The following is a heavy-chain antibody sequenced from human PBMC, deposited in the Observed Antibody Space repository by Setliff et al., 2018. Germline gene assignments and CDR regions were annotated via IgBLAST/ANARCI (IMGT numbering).Heavy chain of an antibody. CDR2: IYYSGST. CDR3: XREVTGSSSWFEGAFDI. J-gene: IGHJ3*02. D-gene: IGHD6-13*01. V-gene: IGHV4-39*01. CDR1: GGSISSSSXY. Sequence: SETLSLTCTVSGGSISSSSXYWGWIRQPPGKGLEWIGSIYYSGSTYYNPSLXXXVTXXXXTSXXXXXXXXXXXXXXXXXXXXXXREVTGSSSWFEGAFDIWGQGTMVTVSS.